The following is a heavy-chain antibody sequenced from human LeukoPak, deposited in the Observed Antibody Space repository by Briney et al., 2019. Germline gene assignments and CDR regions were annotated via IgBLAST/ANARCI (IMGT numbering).Heavy chain of an antibody. V-gene: IGHV4-4*09. CDR2: INTKGET. J-gene: IGHJ4*02. CDR1: GVPMSAYQ. Sequence: SETLSLTCTVSGVPMSAYQWSWVRQSPDKGLEWIGCINTKGETSYNPSLKSRVTTSVDTSKSQFSLRLTSVTAADTAVYYCATSNDAKIAPFDHWGQGAPVTVSS. D-gene: IGHD2-21*01. CDR3: ATSNDAKIAPFDH.